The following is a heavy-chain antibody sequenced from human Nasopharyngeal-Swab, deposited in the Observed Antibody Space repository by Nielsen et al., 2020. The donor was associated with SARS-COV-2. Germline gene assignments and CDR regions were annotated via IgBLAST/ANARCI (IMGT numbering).Heavy chain of an antibody. CDR3: ARQLDYYDSSGYYLRYFDY. J-gene: IGHJ4*02. D-gene: IGHD3-22*01. Sequence: SETLSLTCAVYGGSFSGYYWSWIRQPPGKGLEWIGYIYYSGSTNYNPSLKSRVTISVDTSKNQFSLKLSSVTAADTAVYYCARQLDYYDSSGYYLRYFDYWGQGTLVTVSS. V-gene: IGHV4-59*08. CDR1: GGSFSGYY. CDR2: IYYSGST.